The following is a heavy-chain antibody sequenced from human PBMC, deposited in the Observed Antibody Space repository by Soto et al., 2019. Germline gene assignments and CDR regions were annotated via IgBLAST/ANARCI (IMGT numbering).Heavy chain of an antibody. J-gene: IGHJ3*02. D-gene: IGHD2-8*01. CDR2: IIPIFGTA. V-gene: IGHV1-69*06. CDR1: GGTFSSYA. CDR3: ARDHDCTNGVCFNTEAFDI. Sequence: SVKVSCKASGGTFSSYAISWVRQAPGQGLEWMGGIIPIFGTANYAQKFQGRVTITADKSTSTAYMELSSLRSEDTAVYYCARDHDCTNGVCFNTEAFDIWGQGTMVTVSS.